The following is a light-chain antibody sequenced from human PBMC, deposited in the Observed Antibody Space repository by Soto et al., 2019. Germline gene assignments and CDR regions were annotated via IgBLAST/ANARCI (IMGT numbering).Light chain of an antibody. CDR3: HHYNSWPYT. J-gene: IGKJ2*01. CDR2: DAS. CDR1: QSVSSN. Sequence: EIVITQSPDTLSVSPGERATLSCRASQSVSSNLAWYQQKPCQAPRLLIYDASTRAPGFPARFSGSGSGTEFTLTISSLQSEDFAVYYCHHYNSWPYTFGQGTKVDIK. V-gene: IGKV3-15*01.